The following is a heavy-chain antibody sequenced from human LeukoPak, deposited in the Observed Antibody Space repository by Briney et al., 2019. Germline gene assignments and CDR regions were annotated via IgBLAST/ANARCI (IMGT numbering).Heavy chain of an antibody. CDR2: IYTSGST. J-gene: IGHJ3*02. Sequence: SETLSLTCTVSGGSISSYYWSWIRQPAGKGLEWIGRIYTSGSTNYNPSLKSRVTISVDTSKNQFSLKLSSVTAADTAVYYCARGGHNYYDSSGYRYAFDIWGQGTMVTVSS. D-gene: IGHD3-22*01. CDR3: ARGGHNYYDSSGYRYAFDI. V-gene: IGHV4-4*07. CDR1: GGSISSYY.